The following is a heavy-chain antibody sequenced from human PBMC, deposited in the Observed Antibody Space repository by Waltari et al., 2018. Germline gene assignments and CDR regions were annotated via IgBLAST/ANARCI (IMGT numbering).Heavy chain of an antibody. CDR3: ARVAKTNYYYYYMDV. J-gene: IGHJ6*03. V-gene: IGHV4-59*01. CDR1: GGSISSYY. CDR2: IYYSGST. Sequence: QVQLQESGPGLVKPSETLSLTCPVSGGSISSYYWSWIRQPPGKGLEWIGYIYYSGSTNYNPSLKSRVTISVDTSKNQFSLKLSSVTAADTAVYYCARVAKTNYYYYYMDVWGKGTTVTVSS.